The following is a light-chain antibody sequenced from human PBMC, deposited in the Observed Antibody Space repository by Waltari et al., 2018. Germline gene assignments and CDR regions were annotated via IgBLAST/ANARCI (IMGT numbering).Light chain of an antibody. CDR1: QSVSSY. J-gene: IGKJ3*01. V-gene: IGKV3-11*01. CDR3: QQRSNWPLT. CDR2: DAS. Sequence: EIVLTQSPATLSLSPGDRAPLSCRASQSVSSYLAWYQQKPGQAPRLLIYDASNSATGIPARFSGSGSGTDFTLTISSLEPEDFAVYYCQQRSNWPLTFGPGTKVDIK.